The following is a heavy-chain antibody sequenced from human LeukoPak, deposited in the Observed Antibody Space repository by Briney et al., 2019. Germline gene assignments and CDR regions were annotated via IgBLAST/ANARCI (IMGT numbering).Heavy chain of an antibody. CDR1: GFTFSSYW. V-gene: IGHV3-7*01. Sequence: GGSLRLSCAASGFTFSSYWMSWVRQAPGKGLEWVANIKQDGSEKYYVDSVKGRFTISRDNAKNSPYLQMNSLRAEDTAVYYCARDSYDILIGVGSDYWGQGTLVTVSS. CDR3: ARDSYDILIGVGSDY. CDR2: IKQDGSEK. D-gene: IGHD3-9*01. J-gene: IGHJ4*02.